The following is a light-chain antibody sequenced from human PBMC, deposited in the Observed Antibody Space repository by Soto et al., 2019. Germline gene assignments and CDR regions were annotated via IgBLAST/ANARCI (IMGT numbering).Light chain of an antibody. Sequence: QSALTQPASVSGSPGQPITISCTGTSSDVGGYNYVSWYQQHPGKAPKLMIYEVNNRPSGVSNRFSGSKSGNTASLTISGLQAEDEADYYRNSYTSSSTRVFGGGTKVTVL. CDR3: NSYTSSSTRV. CDR2: EVN. V-gene: IGLV2-14*01. J-gene: IGLJ2*01. CDR1: SSDVGGYNY.